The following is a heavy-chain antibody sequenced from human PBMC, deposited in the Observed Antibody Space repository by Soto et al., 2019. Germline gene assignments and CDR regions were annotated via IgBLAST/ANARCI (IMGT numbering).Heavy chain of an antibody. Sequence: GASVKVSCKASGGTFSSYAISWVRQAPGQGLEWMGGIIPIFGTANYVQKFQGRVTITADESTSTAYMELSSLRSEDTAVYYCARRRDTIFGVVVYYYYGMDVWGQGTTVTVSS. CDR1: GGTFSSYA. J-gene: IGHJ6*02. D-gene: IGHD3-3*01. V-gene: IGHV1-69*13. CDR2: IIPIFGTA. CDR3: ARRRDTIFGVVVYYYYGMDV.